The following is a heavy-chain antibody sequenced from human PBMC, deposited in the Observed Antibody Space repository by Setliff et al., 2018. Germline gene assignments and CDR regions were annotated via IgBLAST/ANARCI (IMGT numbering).Heavy chain of an antibody. CDR3: ASSSGGNYEAYFDY. V-gene: IGHV3-7*01. CDR2: IKEDGSST. Sequence: GGSLRFSCAASGFTFSNYWMSWVRQAPGKGLEWVANIKEDGSSTTYEDSVKGRFTISRDNANNTLYLQMNSLSPEDTALYYCASSSGGNYEAYFDYWGQGTLVTVSS. J-gene: IGHJ4*02. CDR1: GFTFSNYW. D-gene: IGHD2-15*01.